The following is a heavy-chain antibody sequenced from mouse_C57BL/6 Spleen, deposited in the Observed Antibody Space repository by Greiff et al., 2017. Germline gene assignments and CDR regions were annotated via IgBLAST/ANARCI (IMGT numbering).Heavy chain of an antibody. V-gene: IGHV1-61*01. D-gene: IGHD2-1*01. CDR1: GYTFTSYW. Sequence: QVQLQQPGAELVRPGSSVKLSCKASGYTFTSYWMDWVKQRPGQGLEWIGNIYPSDSETHYNQKFKDKATLTVDKSSSTACMQHSSLTSEDSAVYYCARDGNYFNYWGQGTTLTVSS. CDR2: IYPSDSET. J-gene: IGHJ2*01. CDR3: ARDGNYFNY.